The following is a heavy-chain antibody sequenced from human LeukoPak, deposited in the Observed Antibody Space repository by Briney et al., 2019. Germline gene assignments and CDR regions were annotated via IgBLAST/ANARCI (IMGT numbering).Heavy chain of an antibody. J-gene: IGHJ6*02. CDR1: GGTFSSYA. CDR3: ARDYSAAGTYYYGMDV. V-gene: IGHV1-69*04. CDR2: IIPILGIA. Sequence: SVTVSCKASGGTFSSYAISWVRQAPGQGLEWMGRIIPILGIANYAQKFQGRVTITADKSTSTAYMELSSLRSEDTAVYYCARDYSAAGTYYYGMDVWGQGTTVTVSS. D-gene: IGHD6-13*01.